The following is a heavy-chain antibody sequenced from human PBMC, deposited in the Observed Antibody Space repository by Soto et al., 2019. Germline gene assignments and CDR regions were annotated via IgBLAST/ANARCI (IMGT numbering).Heavy chain of an antibody. D-gene: IGHD6-19*01. CDR1: GYTFTSYG. CDR2: ISAYNGNT. CDR3: AGRIAVAGHDAFDI. Sequence: ASVKVSCKASGYTFTSYGISWGRQAPGQGLEWMGWISAYNGNTNYAQKLQGRVTMTTDTSTSTAYMELRSLRSDDTAVYYCAGRIAVAGHDAFDIWGQGTMVTVSS. V-gene: IGHV1-18*01. J-gene: IGHJ3*02.